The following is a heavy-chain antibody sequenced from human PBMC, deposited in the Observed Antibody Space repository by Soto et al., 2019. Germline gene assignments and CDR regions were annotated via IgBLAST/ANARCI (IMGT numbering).Heavy chain of an antibody. CDR3: AKEDDFLTGYIEY. J-gene: IGHJ4*02. CDR1: GGSIKSYY. V-gene: IGHV4-59*01. CDR2: IYYTGST. Sequence: SETLSLTCTVSGGSIKSYYWSWIRQPPGKGLELIGYIYYTGSTNYNPSLKSRVTISVDTSRNQFSLKLTSVTAADTAMYYCAKEDDFLTGYIEYWGQGALVTVSS. D-gene: IGHD3-9*01.